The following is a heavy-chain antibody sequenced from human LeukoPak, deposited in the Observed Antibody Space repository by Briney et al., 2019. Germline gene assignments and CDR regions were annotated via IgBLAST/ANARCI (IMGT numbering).Heavy chain of an antibody. J-gene: IGHJ4*02. D-gene: IGHD2-21*01. CDR2: IKPKTDGETT. V-gene: IGHV3-15*07. Sequence: PGGSLRLSCAASGFTLSNAYMHWVRQARGKGLEWVGRIKPKTDGETTEYAAPVKGRFSISRDDSKNMLYLQMNSLKTEDTAVYYCITPLPYSAQGGQGTLVTVSS. CDR1: GFTLSNAY. CDR3: ITPLPYSAQ.